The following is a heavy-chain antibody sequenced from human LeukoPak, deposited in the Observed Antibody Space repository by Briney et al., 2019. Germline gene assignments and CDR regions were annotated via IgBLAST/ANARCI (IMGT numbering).Heavy chain of an antibody. CDR3: AKDRVGAILPFDY. J-gene: IGHJ4*02. V-gene: IGHV3-23*01. CDR1: GFTFSSYA. Sequence: GGSLRLSCAASGFTFSSYAMSWVRQAPGKGLEWVSAISGIGGSTYYADSVKGRFTISRDNSKNTLYLQMNSLRAEDTAVYYCAKDRVGAILPFDYWGQGTLVTVSS. D-gene: IGHD1-26*01. CDR2: ISGIGGST.